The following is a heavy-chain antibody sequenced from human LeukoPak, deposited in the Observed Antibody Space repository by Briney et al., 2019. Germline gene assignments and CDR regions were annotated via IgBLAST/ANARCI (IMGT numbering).Heavy chain of an antibody. CDR1: GFTFSTYA. J-gene: IGHJ4*02. V-gene: IGHV3-23*01. D-gene: IGHD3-16*02. CDR2: ISGSGGST. Sequence: GGSLRLSCAASGFTFSTYAMSWVRQAPGKGLEWVSAISGSGGSTDHADSVKGRFTISRDNSKNTLYLQMNSLRAEDTAVYYCAKDGLWGSYRYTPGFDYWGQGTLVTVSS. CDR3: AKDGLWGSYRYTPGFDY.